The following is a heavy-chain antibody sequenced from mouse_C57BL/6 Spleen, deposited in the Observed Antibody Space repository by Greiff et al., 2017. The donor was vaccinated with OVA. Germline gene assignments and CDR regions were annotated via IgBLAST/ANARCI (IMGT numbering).Heavy chain of an antibody. D-gene: IGHD2-3*01. CDR1: GYSITSGYD. J-gene: IGHJ1*03. CDR3: AGYDGYYGYFDV. CDR2: ISYSGST. V-gene: IGHV3-1*01. Sequence: EVQLQESGPGMVKPSQSLSLTCTVTGYSITSGYDWHWIRHFPGNKLEWMGYISYSGSTNYNPSLKSRISITHDTSKNHFFLKLNSVTTEDTATYYCAGYDGYYGYFDVWGTGTTVTVSS.